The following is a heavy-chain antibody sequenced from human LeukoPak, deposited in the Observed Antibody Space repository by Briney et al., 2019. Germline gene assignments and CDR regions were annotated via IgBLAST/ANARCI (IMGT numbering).Heavy chain of an antibody. J-gene: IGHJ4*02. CDR2: TKSKIDGGTT. D-gene: IGHD3-3*02. V-gene: IGHV3-15*01. CDR3: TAGYGHSDFDY. CDR1: GFTFTNAR. Sequence: GGSLRLTCAASGFTFTNARMGWVRQAPGKGLEWVGLTKSKIDGGTTEYAAPVKGRVTISRDDSKHTLYLQMNSLKSEDTAVYYCTAGYGHSDFDYCVQGTLVTVSS.